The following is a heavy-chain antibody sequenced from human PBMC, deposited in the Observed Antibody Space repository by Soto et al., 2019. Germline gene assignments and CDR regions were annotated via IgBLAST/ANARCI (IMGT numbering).Heavy chain of an antibody. J-gene: IGHJ4*02. D-gene: IGHD1-20*01. CDR2: IYYSGST. CDR1: GGSISSYY. CDR3: AGRYGENYAY. Sequence: PSETLSLTCTVSGGSISSYYWSWIRQPPGKGLEWIGYIYYSGSTNYNPSLKSRVTISVDTSKNQFSLKLSSVTAADTAVYYCAGRYGENYAYWGQGTLVIVSS. V-gene: IGHV4-59*01.